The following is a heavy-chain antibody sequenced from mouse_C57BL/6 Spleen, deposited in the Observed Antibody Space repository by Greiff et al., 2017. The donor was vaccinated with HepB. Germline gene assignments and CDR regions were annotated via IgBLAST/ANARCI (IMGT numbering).Heavy chain of an antibody. CDR3: AREGGYDGYYLDY. D-gene: IGHD2-3*01. CDR1: GYTFTSYW. V-gene: IGHV1-61*01. J-gene: IGHJ2*01. Sequence: QVQLQQPGAELVRPGSSVKLSCKASGYTFTSYWMDWVKQRPGQGLEWIGNIYPSDSETHYNQKFKDKATLTVDKSSSTADMQLSSLTSEDSAVYYCAREGGYDGYYLDYWGQGTTLTVSS. CDR2: IYPSDSET.